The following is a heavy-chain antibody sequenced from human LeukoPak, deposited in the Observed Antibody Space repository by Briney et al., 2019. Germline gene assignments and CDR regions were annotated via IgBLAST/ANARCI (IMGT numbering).Heavy chain of an antibody. CDR1: GFTFSSYW. V-gene: IGHV3-7*01. CDR3: ARGFGFGEFYYFDY. J-gene: IGHJ4*02. CDR2: IKQDGSEK. Sequence: GGSLRLSCAASGFTFSSYWMSRVRQAPGKGLEWVANIKQDGSEKYYVDSVKGRFTISRDNAKNSLYLQMNSLRAEDTAVYYCARGFGFGEFYYFDYWGQGTLVTVSS. D-gene: IGHD3-10*01.